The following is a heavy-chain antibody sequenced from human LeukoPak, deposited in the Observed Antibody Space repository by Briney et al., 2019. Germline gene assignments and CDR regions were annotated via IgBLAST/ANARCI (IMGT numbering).Heavy chain of an antibody. CDR1: GFTFSDHW. Sequence: GGSLRLSCAASGFTFSDHWMDWVRQARGKGLEWVARIKIKAHGYTTEYATSVEGRFLISRDDSKNSLSLQMNRLKSEDTAVYYCTDIGAGGDYWGQGTLVTVSS. V-gene: IGHV3-72*01. J-gene: IGHJ4*02. D-gene: IGHD1-26*01. CDR3: TDIGAGGDY. CDR2: IKIKAHGYTT.